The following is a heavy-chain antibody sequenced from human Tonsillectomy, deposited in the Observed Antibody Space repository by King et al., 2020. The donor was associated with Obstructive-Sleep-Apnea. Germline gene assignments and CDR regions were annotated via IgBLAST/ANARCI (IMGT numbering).Heavy chain of an antibody. J-gene: IGHJ3*02. CDR3: ARHYPDNRARGAFDI. D-gene: IGHD2/OR15-2a*01. CDR1: GGSISSYY. Sequence: VQLQESGPGLVKPSETLSLTCTVSGGSISSYYWTWIRQPPGKGLEWIGYIYYSGRPNYNPSLKSRVTISVDTSKKQFSLKLSSVTAADTAVYYCARHYPDNRARGAFDIWGQGTMVTVSS. V-gene: IGHV4-59*08. CDR2: IYYSGRP.